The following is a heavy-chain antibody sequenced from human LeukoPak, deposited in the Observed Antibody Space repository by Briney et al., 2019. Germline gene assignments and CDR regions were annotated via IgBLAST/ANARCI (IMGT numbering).Heavy chain of an antibody. V-gene: IGHV3-9*01. CDR2: ISWNSGSI. CDR1: GFTFDDYA. CDR3: AKDIRDSSGYLGYFDY. J-gene: IGHJ4*02. D-gene: IGHD3-22*01. Sequence: GGSLRLSCAASGFTFDDYAMHWVRQAPGKGLEWVSGISWNSGSIGYADSVKGRFTISRDNAKNSLYLQMKSLRAEDTALYYCAKDIRDSSGYLGYFDYWGQGTLVTVSS.